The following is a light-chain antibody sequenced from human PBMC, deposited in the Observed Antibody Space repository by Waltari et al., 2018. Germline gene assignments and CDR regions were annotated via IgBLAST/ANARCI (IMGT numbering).Light chain of an antibody. V-gene: IGLV1-47*01. J-gene: IGLJ3*02. CDR1: SSNIGNNY. CDR2: NSD. Sequence: QSVLTQPPSMSGTPGQRVTISCSGSSSNIGNNYVCRYQQLPGTAPKLLIYNSDQRPSGVPDRFSGSTSGTSASLAISGLRSEDDGDYYWAAWDDSVTGEVFGGGTRLTVL. CDR3: AAWDDSVTGEV.